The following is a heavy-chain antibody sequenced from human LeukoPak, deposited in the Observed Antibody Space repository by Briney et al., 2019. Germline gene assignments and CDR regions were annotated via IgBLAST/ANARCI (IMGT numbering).Heavy chain of an antibody. CDR1: GFTFSSYW. V-gene: IGHV3-21*01. Sequence: KAGGSLRLSCAASGFTFSSYWMSWVRQAPGKGLEWVAAISTTSGNIYYADSVKGRFTISRDNAKNSLYLQMNSLRVEDTALYYCARRAPSHDFDDWGQGTLVTVSS. CDR2: ISTTSGNI. CDR3: ARRAPSHDFDD. J-gene: IGHJ4*02.